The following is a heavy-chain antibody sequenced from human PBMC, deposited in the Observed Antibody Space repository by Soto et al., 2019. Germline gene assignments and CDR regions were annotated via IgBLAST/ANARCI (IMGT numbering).Heavy chain of an antibody. D-gene: IGHD3-10*01. V-gene: IGHV5-10-1*01. CDR3: ARHGVSLWFGELLSHYGMDV. CDR1: GYSFTSYW. Sequence: GESLKISCKGSGYSFTSYWISWVRQMPGKGLEWMGRIDPSDSYTNYSPSFQGHVTISADKSISTAYLQWSSLKASDTAMYYCARHGVSLWFGELLSHYGMDVWGQGTTVTVSS. J-gene: IGHJ6*02. CDR2: IDPSDSYT.